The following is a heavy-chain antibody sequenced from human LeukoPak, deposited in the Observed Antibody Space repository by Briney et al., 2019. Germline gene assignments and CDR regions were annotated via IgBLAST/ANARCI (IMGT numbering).Heavy chain of an antibody. CDR3: ARGRLRVIDAFDI. CDR2: ISGSGGST. V-gene: IGHV3-23*01. J-gene: IGHJ3*02. Sequence: PGGSLRLSCAASGFTFSNNALSWVRQAPGKGLGWVSVISGSGGSTYYADSVKGRFTISRDNSKNTLYLQMDSLRAGDTAVYYCARGRLRVIDAFDIWGQGTMVTVSS. CDR1: GFTFSNNA. D-gene: IGHD2-21*01.